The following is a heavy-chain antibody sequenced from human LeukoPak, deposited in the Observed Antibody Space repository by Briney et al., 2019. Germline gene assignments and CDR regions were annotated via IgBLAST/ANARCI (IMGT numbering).Heavy chain of an antibody. D-gene: IGHD2-2*01. CDR1: GFTFSSYS. CDR2: ISSSSTSI. Sequence: GGSLRLSCAASGFTFSSYSMNWVRQAPGKGPEWVSSISSSSTSIYYADSVKGRFTISRDNAKNSLYLQMNSLRAEDTAVYYCARLEYGSTSCHHTDYWGQGTLVSVSS. J-gene: IGHJ4*02. CDR3: ARLEYGSTSCHHTDY. V-gene: IGHV3-21*01.